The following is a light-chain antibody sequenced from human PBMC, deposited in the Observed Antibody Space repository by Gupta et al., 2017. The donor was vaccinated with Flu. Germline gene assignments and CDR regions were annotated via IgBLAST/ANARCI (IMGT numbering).Light chain of an antibody. J-gene: IGKJ4*01. V-gene: IGKV3-15*01. CDR1: QNVGSN. Sequence: PATLSVSPGERTTLFCRASQNVGSNLAWYRQKPGQAPSLLISDTSTGAPGVPARISGSGSGSEFTLTISSLQSEDCAVYYCQQDNTWPFTFGGGTRVEIK. CDR2: DTS. CDR3: QQDNTWPFT.